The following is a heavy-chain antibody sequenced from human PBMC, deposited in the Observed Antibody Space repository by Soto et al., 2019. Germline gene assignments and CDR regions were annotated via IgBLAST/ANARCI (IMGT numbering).Heavy chain of an antibody. Sequence: ASVKVSCKAPGDTVTSYYLNWVRQAPGQGLEGMGVINPHGGSTKYAQKFQGSITMTRDTSTSTVYMELSSLRSDDTSIYYCARSPGGNFGIIIEGSNWFDPWGQGTLVTVSS. J-gene: IGHJ5*02. CDR2: INPHGGST. D-gene: IGHD3-3*01. CDR3: ARSPGGNFGIIIEGSNWFDP. CDR1: GDTVTSYY. V-gene: IGHV1-46*01.